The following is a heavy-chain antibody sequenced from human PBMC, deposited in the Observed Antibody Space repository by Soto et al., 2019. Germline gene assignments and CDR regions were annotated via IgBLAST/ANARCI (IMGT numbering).Heavy chain of an antibody. Sequence: GGSLRLSCAASGFTFSSYGMHWVRQAPGKGLEWVAVISYDGSNKYYADSVKGRFTISRDNSKNTLYLQMNSLRAEDTAVYYCAKDQNRVGFIDVVVTANYGMDAWGQGTTVTVSS. J-gene: IGHJ6*02. V-gene: IGHV3-30*18. CDR1: GFTFSSYG. D-gene: IGHD2-21*02. CDR2: ISYDGSNK. CDR3: AKDQNRVGFIDVVVTANYGMDA.